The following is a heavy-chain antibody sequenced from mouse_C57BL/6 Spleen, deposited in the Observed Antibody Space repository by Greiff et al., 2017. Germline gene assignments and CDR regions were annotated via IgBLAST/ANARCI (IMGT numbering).Heavy chain of an antibody. D-gene: IGHD3-3*01. CDR1: GYTFTSYW. Sequence: QVQLQQPGAELVKPGASVKLSCKASGYTFTSYWMHWVKQRPGQGLEWIGMIHPNSGSTNYNEKFKSKATLTVDKSSSTSYMQLRGLTSSDSAVYYCARLGWVVPFDYWGQGTTLTVSS. CDR2: IHPNSGST. V-gene: IGHV1-64*01. CDR3: ARLGWVVPFDY. J-gene: IGHJ2*01.